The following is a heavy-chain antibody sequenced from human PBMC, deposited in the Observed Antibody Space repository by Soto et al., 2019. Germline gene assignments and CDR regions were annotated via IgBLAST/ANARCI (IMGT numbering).Heavy chain of an antibody. Sequence: QVQLEQSGAEVKKPGASVRVSCKISGSTLSEFSMHWVRQAPGKGLEWMGGYVPEDGKTIYAPKFQDRVIMTEDTSTDTAYMELSSLRSEDTAVYFCATGVGWGLIYSLQYWGQGTPVTVSS. CDR3: ATGVGWGLIYSLQY. V-gene: IGHV1-24*01. J-gene: IGHJ4*02. CDR2: YVPEDGKT. D-gene: IGHD1-26*01. CDR1: GSTLSEFS.